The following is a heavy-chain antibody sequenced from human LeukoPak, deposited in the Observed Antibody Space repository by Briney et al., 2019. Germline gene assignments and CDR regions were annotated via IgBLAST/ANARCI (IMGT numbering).Heavy chain of an antibody. CDR1: GFTFSSYW. D-gene: IGHD2-2*01. CDR2: INSDGSST. CDR3: SSTSSNWFDP. J-gene: IGHJ5*02. V-gene: IGHV3-74*01. Sequence: GGSLRLSCAASGFTFSSYWMHWVRQAPGKGLLWVSRINSDGSSTSYADSVKGRFTISRDNAKNTLYLQMNSLRAEDTAVYYCSSTSSNWFDPWGQGTLVTVSS.